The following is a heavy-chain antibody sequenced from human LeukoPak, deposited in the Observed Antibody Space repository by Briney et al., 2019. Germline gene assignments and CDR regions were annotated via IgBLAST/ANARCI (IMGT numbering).Heavy chain of an antibody. CDR3: ARGYYDSIGYYYMDV. D-gene: IGHD3-22*01. Sequence: SETLSLTCTVSGGSISSHYWSWIRQPPGKGLEWIGYIYCSGSTNYNPSLKSRVTISVDTSKNQFSLKLSSVTAADTAVYYCARGYYDSIGYYYMDVWGKGTTVTVSS. CDR1: GGSISSHY. V-gene: IGHV4-59*11. J-gene: IGHJ6*03. CDR2: IYCSGST.